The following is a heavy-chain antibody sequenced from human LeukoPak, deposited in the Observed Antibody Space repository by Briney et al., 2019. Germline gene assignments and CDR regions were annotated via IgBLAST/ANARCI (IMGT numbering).Heavy chain of an antibody. V-gene: IGHV1-2*02. D-gene: IGHD3-22*01. CDR2: INPNSGDT. CDR3: ARVHYYDSRGAFDY. Sequence: ASVKVSCTASGYTFTDFYIHWVRQAPGQGLEWMGWINPNSGDTNYAQKFQGSVTMTRDTSISTAYMELSRLRSDDTAIYYCARVHYYDSRGAFDYWGQGTLVTVSS. CDR1: GYTFTDFY. J-gene: IGHJ4*02.